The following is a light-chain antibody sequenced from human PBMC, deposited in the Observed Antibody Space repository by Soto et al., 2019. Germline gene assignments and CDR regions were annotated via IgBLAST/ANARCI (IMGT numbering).Light chain of an antibody. V-gene: IGLV2-14*03. Sequence: QSALTQPASVSGSLGQSITISCTGTRSDVGGYSYVSWYQQHPGKAPKLMIYDVSDRPSGVSNRFSGSKSGNTASLTISGLQPDDEADYYCSSYTSTNTPVVFGGGTKLTVL. J-gene: IGLJ2*01. CDR2: DVS. CDR3: SSYTSTNTPVV. CDR1: RSDVGGYSY.